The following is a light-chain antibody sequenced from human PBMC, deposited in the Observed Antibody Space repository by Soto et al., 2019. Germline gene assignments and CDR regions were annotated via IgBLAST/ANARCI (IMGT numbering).Light chain of an antibody. CDR3: SSYTSSSTLSV. V-gene: IGLV2-14*01. CDR2: DVS. CDR1: SSDVGGYNY. J-gene: IGLJ1*01. Sequence: QSVLTQPASVSGSPGQSITISCTGTSSDVGGYNYVSWYQQHPGKAPKLMIYDVSNRPSGVSNRFSGYKSGNTASLTISGLQAEDEADYYCSSYTSSSTLSVFGTGTKVTVL.